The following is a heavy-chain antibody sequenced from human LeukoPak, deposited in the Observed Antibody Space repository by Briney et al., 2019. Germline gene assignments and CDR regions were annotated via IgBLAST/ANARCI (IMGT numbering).Heavy chain of an antibody. V-gene: IGHV7-4-1*02. CDR3: ARARDCSDSSCYGDN. CDR2: IGTNTGNP. Sequence: GASVKVSCKASGYTFTNYAMKWVRQAPGQGLEWMGWIGTNTGNPTYAQGFTGRFVFSLDTSVSTAYLQISSLKAEDTAVYYCARARDCSDSSCYGDNWGQGTLVTVSS. CDR1: GYTFTNYA. D-gene: IGHD2-15*01. J-gene: IGHJ4*02.